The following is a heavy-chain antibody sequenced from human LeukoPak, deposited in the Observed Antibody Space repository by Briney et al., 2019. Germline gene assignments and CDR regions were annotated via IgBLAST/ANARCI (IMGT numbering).Heavy chain of an antibody. CDR1: GYTFTRFG. CDR2: ISGYNGQT. Sequence: ASVKVSCKTSGYTFTRFGVSWVRQAPGQGLEWMGWISGYNGQTEYAQKFQGRVTMTTDTSTTTAYMELRSLKPNDTAVYYCARDPRTSYDFWSGHGDFDYWGQGTLVTVSS. J-gene: IGHJ4*02. D-gene: IGHD3-3*01. CDR3: ARDPRTSYDFWSGHGDFDY. V-gene: IGHV1-18*01.